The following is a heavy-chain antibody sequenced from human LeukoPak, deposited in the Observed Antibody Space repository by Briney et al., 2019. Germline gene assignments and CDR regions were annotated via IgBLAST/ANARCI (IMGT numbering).Heavy chain of an antibody. Sequence: PSETLSLTCTVSGGSISSYYWSWIRQPPGKGLEWIGYIYHSGSTYYNPSLKSRVTISVDRSKNQFSLKLSSVTAADTAVYYCARDRVEMATPWGQGTLVTVSS. CDR2: IYHSGST. D-gene: IGHD5-24*01. V-gene: IGHV4-59*12. CDR1: GGSISSYY. J-gene: IGHJ4*02. CDR3: ARDRVEMATP.